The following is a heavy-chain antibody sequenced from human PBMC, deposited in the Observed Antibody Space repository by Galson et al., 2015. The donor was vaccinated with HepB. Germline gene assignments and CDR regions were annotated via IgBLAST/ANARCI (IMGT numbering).Heavy chain of an antibody. D-gene: IGHD6-13*01. V-gene: IGHV1-69*04. CDR1: GGTFSSYA. J-gene: IGHJ4*02. CDR3: AGPVPLKSYSSTPRSFDY. Sequence: SVKVSCKASGGTFSSYAISWVRQAPGQGLEWMGRIIPILGIANYAQKFQGRGTITADKSTSTAYMELSSLRSEDTAVYYCAGPVPLKSYSSTPRSFDYWGQGTLVTVSS. CDR2: IIPILGIA.